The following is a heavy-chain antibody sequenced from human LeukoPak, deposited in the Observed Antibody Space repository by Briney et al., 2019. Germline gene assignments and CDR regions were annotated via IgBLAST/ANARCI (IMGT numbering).Heavy chain of an antibody. D-gene: IGHD1-26*01. V-gene: IGHV3-21*01. Sequence: GGSLRLSCAASGFTFSSYSMNWVRRAPGKGLEWVSSISSSSSYIYYADSVKGRFTISRDNAKNSLYLQMNSLRAEDTAVYYCARTNSGSYPYFDYWGQGTLVTVSS. CDR2: ISSSSSYI. CDR3: ARTNSGSYPYFDY. CDR1: GFTFSSYS. J-gene: IGHJ4*02.